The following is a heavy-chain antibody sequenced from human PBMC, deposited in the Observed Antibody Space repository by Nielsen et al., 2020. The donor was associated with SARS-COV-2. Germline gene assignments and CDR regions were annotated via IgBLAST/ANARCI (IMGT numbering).Heavy chain of an antibody. V-gene: IGHV4-59*06. J-gene: IGHJ3*02. Sequence: SETLSLTCTVSGGSISSYYWSWIRQHPGKGLEWIGYIYYSGSTYYNPSLKSRVTISVDTSKNQFSLKLSSVTAADTAVYYCVAGGSYPDAFDIWGQGTMVTVSS. CDR3: VAGGSYPDAFDI. D-gene: IGHD1-26*01. CDR2: IYYSGST. CDR1: GGSISSYY.